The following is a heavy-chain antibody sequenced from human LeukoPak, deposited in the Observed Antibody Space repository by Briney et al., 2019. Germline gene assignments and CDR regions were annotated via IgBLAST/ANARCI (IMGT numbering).Heavy chain of an antibody. Sequence: GGSLRLSCEASGFTFSNNYMSWVRQAPGKGLEWVSTVKSGGTTYYADSVKGRFTISRDNSNNTLYLQMNSLRAEDTAVYHCARYDFILISYFDLWGRGTLVTVSS. D-gene: IGHD3-3*01. V-gene: IGHV3-53*01. CDR2: VKSGGTT. J-gene: IGHJ2*01. CDR3: ARYDFILISYFDL. CDR1: GFTFSNNY.